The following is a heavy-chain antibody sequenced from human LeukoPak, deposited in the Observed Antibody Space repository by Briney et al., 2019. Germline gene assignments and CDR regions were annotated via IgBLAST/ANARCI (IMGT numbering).Heavy chain of an antibody. CDR2: INPSGGST. CDR1: GYTFTSYY. CDR3: ARESWRHFDY. J-gene: IGHJ4*02. Sequence: ASVKVSGKASGYTFTSYYMHWVHQAPGQGLEWMGIINPSGGSTSYAQKFQGRVTMTRDTSTSTVYMELSSLRSEDTAVYYCARESWRHFDYWGQGTLVTVSS. V-gene: IGHV1-46*01. D-gene: IGHD3-10*01.